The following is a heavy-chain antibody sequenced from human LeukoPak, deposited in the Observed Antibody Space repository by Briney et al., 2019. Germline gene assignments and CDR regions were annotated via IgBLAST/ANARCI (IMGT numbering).Heavy chain of an antibody. Sequence: TSETLSLTCTVSGGSTSSGNYYWGWIRQPPGKGLEWIVGISSSGNTYYNPSLKSRVTISVDTSKNQFSLKLSSVTAADTAVYYCARLGAGPTYYDFWSGYSSFYFDYWGQGTLVTVSS. J-gene: IGHJ4*02. D-gene: IGHD3-3*01. CDR2: ISSSGNT. V-gene: IGHV4-39*01. CDR1: GGSTSSGNYY. CDR3: ARLGAGPTYYDFWSGYSSFYFDY.